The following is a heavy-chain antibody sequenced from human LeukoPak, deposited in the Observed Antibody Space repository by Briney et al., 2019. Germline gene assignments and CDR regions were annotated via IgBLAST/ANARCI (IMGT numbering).Heavy chain of an antibody. D-gene: IGHD3-9*01. J-gene: IGHJ6*02. CDR3: ASCTIGRRYYYGMDV. CDR2: IYYSGST. Sequence: PSQTLSLTCTVSGGSISSGGYYWSWIRQHPGKGLEWIGYIYYSGSTYHNPSLKSRVTISVDTSKNQFSLKLSSVTAADTAVYYCASCTIGRRYYYGMDVWGQGTTVTVSS. CDR1: GGSISSGGYY. V-gene: IGHV4-31*03.